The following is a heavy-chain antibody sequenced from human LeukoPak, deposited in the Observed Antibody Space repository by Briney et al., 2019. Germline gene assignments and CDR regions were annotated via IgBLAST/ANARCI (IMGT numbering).Heavy chain of an antibody. V-gene: IGHV4-59*01. CDR1: GGSMITNY. Sequence: PSETLSLTCTVSGGSMITNYWSWIRQPPGKGLEWIGCIYYSGSTYYNPSLKSRVTISIDTSKSQFSLKLTSVAAADTAVYYCARRRYGDYFDYWGQGTLVTVSS. D-gene: IGHD4-17*01. J-gene: IGHJ4*02. CDR3: ARRRYGDYFDY. CDR2: IYYSGST.